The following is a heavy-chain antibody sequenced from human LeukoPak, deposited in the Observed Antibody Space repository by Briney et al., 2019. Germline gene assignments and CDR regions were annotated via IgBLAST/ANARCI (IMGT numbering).Heavy chain of an antibody. CDR1: GGSISSSSYY. CDR2: IYYSGST. J-gene: IGHJ5*02. CDR3: ARHRANVRYSSSWYTWFDP. V-gene: IGHV4-39*01. D-gene: IGHD6-13*01. Sequence: PSETLSLTCTVSGGSISSSSYYWGWIRQPPGKGLEWIGSIYYSGSTYYNPSLKSRVTISVDTSKNQFSLKLSSVTAADTAVYYCARHRANVRYSSSWYTWFDPWGQGTLVTVSS.